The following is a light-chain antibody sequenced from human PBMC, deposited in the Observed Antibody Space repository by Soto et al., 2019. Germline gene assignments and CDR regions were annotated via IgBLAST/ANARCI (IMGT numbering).Light chain of an antibody. CDR1: QSVSSN. Sequence: EIVMTQSLATLSVSPGERATLSCRASQSVSSNLAWYQQKPGQAPRLLIYSASTRATGIPARFSGSGSGTEFTLTISSLQSEDFAVYYCQQYNDWPRTFGQGTKVDIK. CDR2: SAS. CDR3: QQYNDWPRT. V-gene: IGKV3-15*01. J-gene: IGKJ1*01.